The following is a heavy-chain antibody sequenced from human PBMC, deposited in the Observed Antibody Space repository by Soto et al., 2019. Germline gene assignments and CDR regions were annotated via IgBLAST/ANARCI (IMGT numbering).Heavy chain of an antibody. CDR3: AKEWGTRIGGFDP. V-gene: IGHV3-23*01. Sequence: EVQLLESGGGLVQPGGSLRLPCATSGFTFISSAMSWVRQAPGKGLEWVSAISGSGGSTYYADSVKGPFTISRDNSKNTLYLQMNSLRAEDSAVYYCAKEWGTRIGGFDPWGQGTLVTFSS. J-gene: IGHJ5*02. CDR2: ISGSGGST. D-gene: IGHD2-2*01. CDR1: GFTFISSA.